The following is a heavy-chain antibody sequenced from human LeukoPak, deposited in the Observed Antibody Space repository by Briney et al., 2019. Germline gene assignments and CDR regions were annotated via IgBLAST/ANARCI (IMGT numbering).Heavy chain of an antibody. CDR2: SRNKANRYTT. CDR3: AREGIVGTTSYAWDF. V-gene: IGHV3-72*01. CDR1: GFTFSDHY. D-gene: IGHD1-26*01. Sequence: GSLRLSCAVSGFTFSDHYMDWVRQAPGKGLEWVARSRNKANRYTTAYAASVKGRFSISRDDSQNSLYLQMNSLKTEDTAVYYCAREGIVGTTSYAWDFWGQGTLVTVSS. J-gene: IGHJ3*01.